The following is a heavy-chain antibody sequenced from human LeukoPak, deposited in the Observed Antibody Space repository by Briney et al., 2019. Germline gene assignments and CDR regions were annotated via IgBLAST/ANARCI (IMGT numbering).Heavy chain of an antibody. J-gene: IGHJ4*02. V-gene: IGHV3-23*01. CDR1: GFTFSSYA. Sequence: PGGSLRLSCAASGFTFSSYAMSWVRQAPGKGLEWVLAISGSGGSTYYADSVKGRFTISRDNSKNTLYLQMNSLRAEDTAVYYCAKSTNDYDFVYFGFDYWGQGTLVTVSS. D-gene: IGHD3-3*01. CDR2: ISGSGGST. CDR3: AKSTNDYDFVYFGFDY.